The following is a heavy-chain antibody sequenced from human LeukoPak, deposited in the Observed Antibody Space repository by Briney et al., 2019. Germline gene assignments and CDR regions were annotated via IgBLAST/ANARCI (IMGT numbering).Heavy chain of an antibody. CDR2: ISYDGSNK. Sequence: GRSLRLSCAASGFTFSSYGMHWVRQAPGKGLEWVAVISYDGSNKYYADPVKGRFTISRDNSKNTLYLQMNSLRAEDTAVYYCAKDRHDYGDTYFDYWGQGTLVTVSS. CDR3: AKDRHDYGDTYFDY. J-gene: IGHJ4*02. D-gene: IGHD4-17*01. V-gene: IGHV3-30*18. CDR1: GFTFSSYG.